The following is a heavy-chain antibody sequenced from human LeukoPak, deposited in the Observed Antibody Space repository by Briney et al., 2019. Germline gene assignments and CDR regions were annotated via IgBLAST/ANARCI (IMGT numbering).Heavy chain of an antibody. CDR1: GGSISSGSYY. D-gene: IGHD3-22*01. CDR3: ARAIRYDSNGYYVSPEEYFQH. V-gene: IGHV4-61*02. Sequence: SETLSLTCTVSGGSISSGSYYWSWIRQPAGKGLEWIGRIYTSGSSNYNPSLKSRVTISVDTSKNQFSLKLSSVTAADTAVYYCARAIRYDSNGYYVSPEEYFQHWGQDTLVTVSP. CDR2: IYTSGSS. J-gene: IGHJ1*01.